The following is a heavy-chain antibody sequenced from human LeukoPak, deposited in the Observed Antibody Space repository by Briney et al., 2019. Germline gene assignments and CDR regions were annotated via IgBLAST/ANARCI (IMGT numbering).Heavy chain of an antibody. CDR3: ARNSGLGSYHLDY. V-gene: IGHV3-30-3*01. J-gene: IGHJ4*02. D-gene: IGHD3-10*01. CDR2: ISNDASDK. Sequence: GGSLRLSCTTSGFTFSSSAMHWVRQAPGKGLEWVALISNDASDKYYADSVKGRLTISRDNSKNTLYLQMDSLRTEDTAMYYCARNSGLGSYHLDYWGQGTLVTVSS. CDR1: GFTFSSSA.